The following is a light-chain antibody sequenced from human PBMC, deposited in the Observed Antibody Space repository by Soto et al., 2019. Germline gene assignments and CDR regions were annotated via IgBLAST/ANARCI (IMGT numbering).Light chain of an antibody. J-gene: IGKJ1*01. V-gene: IGKV1-5*03. CDR2: KAS. Sequence: DIQMTQSPSTLSASVGDTVTITCRASQSVYSWLAWYQQKPGRAPKLLIYKASTLESGVPSRFSGSGSGTEFTLTINSLQSEDFAVYYCQQYQNLWTFGQGTKVDIK. CDR1: QSVYSW. CDR3: QQYQNLWT.